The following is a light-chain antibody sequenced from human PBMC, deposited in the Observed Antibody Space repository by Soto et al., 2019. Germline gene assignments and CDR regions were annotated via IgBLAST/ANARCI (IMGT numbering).Light chain of an antibody. V-gene: IGLV2-11*01. CDR1: SSDVGGYYY. CDR2: EVS. CDR3: CSYAGSSTGV. J-gene: IGLJ3*02. Sequence: QSVLTQPRSMSGSPGHSVTISCTGSSSDVGGYYYVAWYQQHPGRAPELIISEVSKRPSGVPDRFSGSKSGNTASLTISGLQAEDEADYYCCSYAGSSTGVFGGGTKVTVL.